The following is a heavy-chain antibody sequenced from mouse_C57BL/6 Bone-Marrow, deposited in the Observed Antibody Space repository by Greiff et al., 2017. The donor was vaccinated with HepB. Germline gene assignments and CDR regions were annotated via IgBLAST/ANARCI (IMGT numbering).Heavy chain of an antibody. Sequence: EVQRVESGGGLVQPGESLKLSCESNEYEFPSHDMSWVRKTPEKRLELVAAINSDGGSTYYPDTMERRFIISRDNTKKTLYLQMSSLRSEDTALYYCARHGSYGYGDWWFDVWGTGTTVTVSS. V-gene: IGHV5-2*01. CDR1: EYEFPSHD. CDR3: ARHGSYGYGDWWFDV. J-gene: IGHJ1*03. D-gene: IGHD2-2*01. CDR2: INSDGGST.